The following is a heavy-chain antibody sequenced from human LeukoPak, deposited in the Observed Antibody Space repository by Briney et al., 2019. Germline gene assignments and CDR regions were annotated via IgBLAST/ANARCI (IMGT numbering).Heavy chain of an antibody. Sequence: SETLSLTCTVSGGSISSGDYYWSWIRQPPGRGLEWIGYIYYSGSTYYNPSLKSRVTTSVDTSKNQFSLKLSSVTAADTAVYYCARAGIGYGDPFDYWGQGTLVTVSS. D-gene: IGHD4-17*01. CDR2: IYYSGST. CDR3: ARAGIGYGDPFDY. CDR1: GGSISSGDYY. V-gene: IGHV4-30-4*08. J-gene: IGHJ4*02.